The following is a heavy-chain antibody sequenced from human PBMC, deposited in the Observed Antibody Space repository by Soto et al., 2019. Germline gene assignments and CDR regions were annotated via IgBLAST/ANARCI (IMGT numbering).Heavy chain of an antibody. Sequence: GAALRPSCAASGFTFRKYILNWVLQAPGKGLEWIPSISRSSSTIYYADSGKGRFTISRDNAKNSLSLDMNSLRDEDTAVYYCARTGIEESGTMYGMDVWGQGTTVTVSS. CDR3: ARTGIEESGTMYGMDV. CDR2: ISRSSSTI. J-gene: IGHJ6*02. D-gene: IGHD1-1*01. V-gene: IGHV3-48*02. CDR1: GFTFRKYI.